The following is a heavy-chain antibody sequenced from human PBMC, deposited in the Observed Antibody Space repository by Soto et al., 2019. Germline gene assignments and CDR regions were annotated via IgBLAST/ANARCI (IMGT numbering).Heavy chain of an antibody. CDR2: IWYDGSQN. CDR1: GFTFSNYG. J-gene: IGHJ3*02. V-gene: IGHV3-33*01. Sequence: QVQLVESGGGVVQPGRSLRLSCAASGFTFSNYGMHWVRQAPGKGLEWVAIIWYDGSQNYYADSVKGRFTISRDNSKDTLFLQMNSLRTEDTAVYYCARDSSSGVYDFDIRGQGTMVTVSS. CDR3: ARDSSSGVYDFDI. D-gene: IGHD6-19*01.